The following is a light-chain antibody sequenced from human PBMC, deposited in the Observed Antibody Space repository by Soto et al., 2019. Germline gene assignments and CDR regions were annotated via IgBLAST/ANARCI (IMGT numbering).Light chain of an antibody. CDR2: EAS. V-gene: IGKV1-9*01. Sequence: IQLTQSPSSLSASIGDRVTITCRASQDINSYLAWYQQKPGKAPNLLIYEASILQRGVPSRFSGSISGTDFTLTISSLQAEDFATYDCQQNRSYPSKFCLGTKSDIK. CDR3: QQNRSYPSK. J-gene: IGKJ1*01. CDR1: QDINSY.